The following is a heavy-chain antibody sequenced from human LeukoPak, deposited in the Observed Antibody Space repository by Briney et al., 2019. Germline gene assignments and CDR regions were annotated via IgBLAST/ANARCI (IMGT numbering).Heavy chain of an antibody. Sequence: SETLSLTCTVSGGSISSGDYYWSWIRQPPGKGLEWIGYIYYSGSTYYNPSLKSRVTISVDTSKNQFFLKLSSVTAADTAVYYCARGFWSGYYVGWFDPWGQGTLVTVSS. D-gene: IGHD3-3*01. CDR3: ARGFWSGYYVGWFDP. V-gene: IGHV4-30-4*08. CDR1: GGSISSGDYY. J-gene: IGHJ5*02. CDR2: IYYSGST.